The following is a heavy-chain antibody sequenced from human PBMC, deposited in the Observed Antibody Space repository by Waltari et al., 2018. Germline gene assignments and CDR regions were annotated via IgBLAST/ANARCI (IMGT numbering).Heavy chain of an antibody. V-gene: IGHV3-48*04. CDR3: ARDQDYYDSSGYPW. J-gene: IGHJ4*02. D-gene: IGHD3-22*01. Sequence: EVQLVESGGGLVQPGGSLRLSCAASGFTFSSYSMNWVRQAPGKGLEWVSYISSSSSTIYYADSVKGRFTISRDNAKNSLYLQMNSLRAEDTAVYYCARDQDYYDSSGYPWWGQGTLVTVSS. CDR1: GFTFSSYS. CDR2: ISSSSSTI.